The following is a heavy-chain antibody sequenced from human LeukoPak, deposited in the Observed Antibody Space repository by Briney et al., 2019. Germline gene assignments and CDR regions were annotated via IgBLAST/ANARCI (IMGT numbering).Heavy chain of an antibody. Sequence: ASVKVSCKASGYTFTGYYMHWVRQAPGQGLEWMGRIDPNSGVTNYAQKFQGRVTMTRDTSISTAYKDLSRLRSDDTAVYYCARDRYYGSGSYYNVFDYWGQGTLVTVSS. J-gene: IGHJ4*02. D-gene: IGHD3-10*01. V-gene: IGHV1-2*06. CDR3: ARDRYYGSGSYYNVFDY. CDR2: IDPNSGVT. CDR1: GYTFTGYY.